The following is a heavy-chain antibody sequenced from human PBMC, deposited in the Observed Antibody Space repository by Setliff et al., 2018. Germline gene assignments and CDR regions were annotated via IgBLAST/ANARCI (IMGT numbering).Heavy chain of an antibody. CDR1: ASTFSNYW. J-gene: IGHJ6*02. V-gene: IGHV5-51*01. D-gene: IGHD4-4*01. CDR3: ARALYPSSFIGHSNFDYNMDV. Sequence: PGESLKISCKDSASTFSNYWIVWVRQMPGKGLEWMGMIYPDDSDTKYHPSFQGQVTISADKSISTAYLQWSSLKASDTAMYYCARALYPSSFIGHSNFDYNMDVWGQGTTVTVSS. CDR2: IYPDDSDT.